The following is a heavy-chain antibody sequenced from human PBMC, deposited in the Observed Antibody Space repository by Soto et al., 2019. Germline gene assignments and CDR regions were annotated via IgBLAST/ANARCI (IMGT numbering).Heavy chain of an antibody. CDR1: GFTFNNHD. J-gene: IGHJ5*02. CDR3: ARGCDGSGGCHSLSWFDP. CDR2: IGTADDT. V-gene: IGHV3-13*01. Sequence: QSGGSLRLSCAASGFTFNNHDMHWVRQTPGKRLEWVAAIGTADDTYYPDSVKGRFTISRDNAKKSVYLQMNSLRDGDTAVYYCARGCDGSGGCHSLSWFDPRGQGTLVTVSS. D-gene: IGHD2-21*02.